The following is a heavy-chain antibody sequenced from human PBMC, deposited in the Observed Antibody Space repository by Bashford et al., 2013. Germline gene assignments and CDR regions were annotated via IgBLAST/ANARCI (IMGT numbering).Heavy chain of an antibody. CDR2: IYPGDSDT. J-gene: IGHJ3*02. D-gene: IGHD1-26*01. Sequence: WVXQMPGKGLEWMGIIYPGDSDTRYSPPSKARSPISADKSITTAYLQWSSLKASDTAMYYCARPKGGSPDRGTDPFDIWGQGTMVTVSS. CDR3: ARPKGGSPDRGTDPFDI. V-gene: IGHV5-51*01.